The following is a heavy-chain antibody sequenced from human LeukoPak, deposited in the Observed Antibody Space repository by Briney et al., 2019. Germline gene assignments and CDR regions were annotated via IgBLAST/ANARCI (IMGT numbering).Heavy chain of an antibody. J-gene: IGHJ4*02. CDR1: GWSSSGYY. D-gene: IGHD3-22*01. V-gene: IGHV4-34*01. Sequence: SETLSLTCAVYGWSSSGYYWSWFRQPPGKGLEWVGEIDHSGSTNYNPSLKSRVTISVDTSKNQFSLKLSSVTAADTAVYYCANQYYDSTFYVGDWGQGTLVTVSS. CDR3: ANQYYDSTFYVGD. CDR2: IDHSGST.